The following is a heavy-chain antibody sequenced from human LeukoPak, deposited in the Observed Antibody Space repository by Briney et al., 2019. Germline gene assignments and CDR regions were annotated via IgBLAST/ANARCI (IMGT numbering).Heavy chain of an antibody. Sequence: SQTLSLTCAISGDSFSSNSVTWNWLRQSPSRDLEWLVRTYYRSTLYNDYAVSVRGRITVNPDTSKNQFSLHLNSVTPEDTAVYYCARRLTQYDCFDPWGQGILVTVSS. V-gene: IGHV6-1*01. CDR1: GDSFSSNSVT. CDR2: TYYRSTLYN. J-gene: IGHJ5*02. CDR3: ARRLTQYDCFDP. D-gene: IGHD2-2*01.